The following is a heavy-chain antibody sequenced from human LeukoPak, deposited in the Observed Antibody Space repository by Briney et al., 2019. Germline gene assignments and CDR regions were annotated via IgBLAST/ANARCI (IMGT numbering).Heavy chain of an antibody. CDR3: AELGITMIGGV. Sequence: PGGSLRLSCAASGFTFSSYEMNWVRQAPGKGLEWVSYISSSGSTIYYAHSVKGRFTISRDNAKNSLYLQMNSLRAEDTAVYYCAELGITMIGGVWGKGTPVTISS. CDR2: ISSSGSTI. J-gene: IGHJ6*04. CDR1: GFTFSSYE. V-gene: IGHV3-48*03. D-gene: IGHD3-10*02.